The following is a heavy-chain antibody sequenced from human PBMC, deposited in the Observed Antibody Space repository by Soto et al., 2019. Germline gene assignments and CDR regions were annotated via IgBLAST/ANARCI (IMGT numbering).Heavy chain of an antibody. CDR1: GGSVSGNSYY. CDR2: MHYSGIS. V-gene: IGHV4-39*01. D-gene: IGHD1-26*01. Sequence: SETLSLTCIVSGGSVSGNSYYWGRIRQPPGKGLEWFGSMHYSGISYYNTSLKSRVTISIDTSKNQISLKLTSVTAADTAVYFCARLIHSGNYYFDYWGQGTLVTVS. CDR3: ARLIHSGNYYFDY. J-gene: IGHJ4*02.